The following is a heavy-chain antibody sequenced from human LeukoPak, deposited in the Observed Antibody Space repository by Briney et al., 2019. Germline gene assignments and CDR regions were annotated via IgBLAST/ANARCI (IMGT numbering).Heavy chain of an antibody. CDR3: ARDDSSGYYYVDY. V-gene: IGHV3-11*06. J-gene: IGHJ4*02. CDR1: GFTFSDYY. CDR2: ISSSGSYT. Sequence: GGSLRLSCAASGFTFSDYYMSWIRQAPGKGLEWLSYISSSGSYTNYADSVRGRFTISRDNAKNSLYLQMNSLRAEDTAVYYCARDDSSGYYYVDYWGQGALVTVSS. D-gene: IGHD3-22*01.